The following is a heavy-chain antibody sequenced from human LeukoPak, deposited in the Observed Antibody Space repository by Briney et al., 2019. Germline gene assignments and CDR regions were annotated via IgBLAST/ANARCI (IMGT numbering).Heavy chain of an antibody. CDR3: ARNYYDSSGYHDYFDY. V-gene: IGHV1-69*06. Sequence: GASVKVSCKASGGTFSSYAISWVRQAPGQGLEWMGGIIPIFGTANYAQKFQGRVTITADKSTSTAYMELSSLRSEDTAVYYCARNYYDSSGYHDYFDYWGQGTLVTVSS. J-gene: IGHJ4*02. CDR1: GGTFSSYA. D-gene: IGHD3-22*01. CDR2: IIPIFGTA.